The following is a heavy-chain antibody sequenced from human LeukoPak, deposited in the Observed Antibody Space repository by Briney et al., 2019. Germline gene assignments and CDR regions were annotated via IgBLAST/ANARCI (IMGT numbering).Heavy chain of an antibody. Sequence: GASVTVSFTASGYTFINYGISWVRQAPGEGLGRVGWICAYNVNTNYSQTLQGRGTTTTDTSTSTAYMYLRSLRADDTDVDFFARDFGWSLSTGYRPPPLRWYFDLWGRGTLVTLPS. CDR1: GYTFINYG. V-gene: IGHV1-18*01. CDR2: ICAYNVNT. J-gene: IGHJ2*01. CDR3: ARDFGWSLSTGYRPPPLRWYFDL. D-gene: IGHD3-22*01.